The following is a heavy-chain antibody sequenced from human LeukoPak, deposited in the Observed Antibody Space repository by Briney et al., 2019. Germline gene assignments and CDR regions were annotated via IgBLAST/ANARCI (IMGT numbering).Heavy chain of an antibody. J-gene: IGHJ4*02. Sequence: QTGGSLRLSCAASGFTVSSSYMSWVRQAPGKGLEWVSLIYSADNTHYADSVKGRFSISRDNSKNTLYLQMNSLRAEDTAVYYCARDTLGAYDSNGHYHGYWGQGTLVTVSS. CDR3: ARDTLGAYDSNGHYHGY. CDR2: IYSADNT. D-gene: IGHD3-22*01. V-gene: IGHV3-53*01. CDR1: GFTVSSSY.